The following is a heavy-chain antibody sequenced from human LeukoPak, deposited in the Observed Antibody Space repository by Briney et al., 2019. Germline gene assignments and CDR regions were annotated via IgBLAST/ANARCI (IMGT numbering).Heavy chain of an antibody. V-gene: IGHV4-59*01. CDR2: IYYSGST. D-gene: IGHD3-3*01. J-gene: IGHJ4*02. Sequence: PSETLSLTCTVSGGPISSYYWSWIRQPPGKGLEWVGYIYYSGSTNYNPSLKSRVTISVDTSKNQFSLKLSSVTAADTAVYYCARVHVDYDSMSFDYWGQGTLVTVSS. CDR3: ARVHVDYDSMSFDY. CDR1: GGPISSYY.